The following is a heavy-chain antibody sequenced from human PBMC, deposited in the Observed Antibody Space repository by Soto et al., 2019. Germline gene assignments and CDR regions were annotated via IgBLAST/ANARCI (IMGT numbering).Heavy chain of an antibody. CDR2: ISAYNGNT. D-gene: IGHD3-3*01. V-gene: IGHV1-18*01. J-gene: IGHJ4*02. CDR3: ARDYSFGVVIGDHDY. Sequence: ASVKVSCKSSGYPFTSYVMSWVRQAPGQGLEWMGWISAYNGNTNYAQKLQGRVTMTTDTSTSTAYMELRSLRSDDTAVYYCARDYSFGVVIGDHDYWGQGTLVTVSS. CDR1: GYPFTSYV.